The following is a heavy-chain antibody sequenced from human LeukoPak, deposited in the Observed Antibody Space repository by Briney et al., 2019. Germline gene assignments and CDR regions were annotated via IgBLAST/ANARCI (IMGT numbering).Heavy chain of an antibody. D-gene: IGHD4-23*01. Sequence: PGGSLRLSCAASGFTFTSYSMTWVRQAPGKGLEWVSSISGSGGSTYYADSVKGRFTISRDNSKNTLYLQMNSLRAEDTAVYYCATHHYGGTTFWFDYWGQGTLVTVSS. CDR3: ATHHYGGTTFWFDY. CDR2: ISGSGGST. CDR1: GFTFTSYS. J-gene: IGHJ4*02. V-gene: IGHV3-23*01.